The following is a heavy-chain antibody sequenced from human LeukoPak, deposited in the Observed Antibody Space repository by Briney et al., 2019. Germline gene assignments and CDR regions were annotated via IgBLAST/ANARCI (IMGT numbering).Heavy chain of an antibody. CDR2: ISGSGGGT. Sequence: PGGSLRLSCAVSGTTLSNYAMSWVRQAPGKGLEWVAGISGSGGGTNYADSVKGRFTISRDNPKNTLYLQMNNLRADDTAVYFCAKRGVVIRVILVGFHKEAYYFDSWGQGAPVTVSS. V-gene: IGHV3-23*01. J-gene: IGHJ4*02. CDR3: AKRGVVIRVILVGFHKEAYYFDS. CDR1: GTTLSNYA. D-gene: IGHD3-22*01.